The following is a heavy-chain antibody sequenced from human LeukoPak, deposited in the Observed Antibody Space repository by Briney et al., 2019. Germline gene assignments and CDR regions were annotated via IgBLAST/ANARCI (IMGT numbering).Heavy chain of an antibody. CDR2: ISGSGGST. Sequence: GGSLRLSCAASGFTFSSYAMSWVRQAPGKGLEWVSAISGSGGSTYYADSVKGRFTISRDNSKNTLYLQMNSLRVEDTAIYYCAKSTMRVVVQSFDYWGQGTLVTVSS. J-gene: IGHJ4*02. CDR1: GFTFSSYA. V-gene: IGHV3-23*01. CDR3: AKSTMRVVVQSFDY. D-gene: IGHD2-15*01.